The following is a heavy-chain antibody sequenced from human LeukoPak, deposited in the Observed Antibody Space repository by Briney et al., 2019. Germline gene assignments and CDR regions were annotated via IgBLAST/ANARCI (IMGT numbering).Heavy chain of an antibody. Sequence: PSETLSLTCSVSDGSISGYYWSWIRQPPGKGLEWIGYIYYSGSTNYNPSLKSRVTISVDTSKNQFSLKLSSVTAADTAVYYCARGRRDFWSAIPSAWFDPWGQGTLVTVSS. CDR1: DGSISGYY. V-gene: IGHV4-59*01. D-gene: IGHD3-3*01. CDR3: ARGRRDFWSAIPSAWFDP. J-gene: IGHJ5*02. CDR2: IYYSGST.